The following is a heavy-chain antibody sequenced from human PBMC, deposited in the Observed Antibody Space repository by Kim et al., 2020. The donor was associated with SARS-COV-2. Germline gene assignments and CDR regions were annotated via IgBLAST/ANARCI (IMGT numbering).Heavy chain of an antibody. Sequence: SETLSLTCTVSGGSISSYYWSWIRQPPGKGLEWIGYIYYSGSTNYNPSLKSRVTISVDTSKNQFSLKLSSVTAADTAVYYCARGGFHSNYGEYYYYYYYMDVWGKGTTVTVSS. CDR2: IYYSGST. CDR3: ARGGFHSNYGEYYYYYYYMDV. CDR1: GGSISSYY. D-gene: IGHD4-4*01. J-gene: IGHJ6*03. V-gene: IGHV4-59*01.